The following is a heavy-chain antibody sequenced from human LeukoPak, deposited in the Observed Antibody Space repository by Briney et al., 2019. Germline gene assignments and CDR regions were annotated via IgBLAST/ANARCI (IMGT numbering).Heavy chain of an antibody. D-gene: IGHD3-22*01. CDR3: ARRYYYDSSGYYSRTSNWFDP. Sequence: SETLSLTCGVSGGSISSYYWSWIQQPPGKGLEWIGYIYYSGSTNYNPSLKSRVTISVDTSKNQFSLKLSSVTAADTAVYYCARRYYYDSSGYYSRTSNWFDPWGQGTLVTVSS. CDR2: IYYSGST. J-gene: IGHJ5*02. CDR1: GGSISSYY. V-gene: IGHV4-59*08.